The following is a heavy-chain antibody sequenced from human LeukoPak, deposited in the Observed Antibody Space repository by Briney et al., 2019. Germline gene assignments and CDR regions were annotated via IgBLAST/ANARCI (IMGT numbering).Heavy chain of an antibody. J-gene: IGHJ5*02. CDR2: INPNSGGT. Sequence: GASVKVSCKAAGYTFTGDYMFWVRQAPGQGLEWMGRINPNSGGTNYAQEFQGRVTMTRDTSISTAYMELSRLRPDATAVYYCARGYCSGGSCYSVENWFDPWGQGTLVTVSS. CDR1: GYTFTGDY. D-gene: IGHD2-15*01. CDR3: ARGYCSGGSCYSVENWFDP. V-gene: IGHV1-2*06.